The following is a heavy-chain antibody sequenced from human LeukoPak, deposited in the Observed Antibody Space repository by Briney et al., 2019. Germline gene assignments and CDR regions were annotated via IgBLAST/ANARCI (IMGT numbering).Heavy chain of an antibody. Sequence: SETLSLTCSVSDGSINTYFWSWIRQPAGKGLEWIGRIYSSGTTSLNPSLKSRVTISQDKSKKQFSLKLSSVTAADTAVYYCATGGYSAWCDYWGHGTQVIVSS. V-gene: IGHV4-4*07. J-gene: IGHJ4*01. CDR1: DGSINTYF. D-gene: IGHD6-19*01. CDR2: IYSSGTT. CDR3: ATGGYSAWCDY.